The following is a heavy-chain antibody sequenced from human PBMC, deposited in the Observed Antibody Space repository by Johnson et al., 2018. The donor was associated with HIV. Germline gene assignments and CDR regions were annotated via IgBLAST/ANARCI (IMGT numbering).Heavy chain of an antibody. CDR2: LNWNGGST. CDR1: GFTFDDHG. D-gene: IGHD6-13*01. J-gene: IGHJ3*02. CDR3: ARDPRSSSWYYYSNDAFDI. Sequence: MQLVESGGGLVQPGGSLRLSCAASGFTFDDHGMSWVRQDPGTGLEWVSGLNWNGGSTGYADSVQGRFTISRDNTKNSMYLQMNSLRSEDTAVYYCARDPRSSSWYYYSNDAFDIWGQGTMGTVSS. V-gene: IGHV3-20*04.